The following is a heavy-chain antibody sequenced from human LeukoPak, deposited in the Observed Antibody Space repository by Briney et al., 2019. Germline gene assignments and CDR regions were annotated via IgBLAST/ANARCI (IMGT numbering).Heavy chain of an antibody. Sequence: GGSLRLSCAASGFTFTNYALIWVRQAPGKGLEWVSAISGRGTVYADAVKGRFTVSRDNSKNTLYLQMNSLRAEDTAVYYCARDLFSSWYYYYYYMDVWGKGTTVTVSS. CDR1: GFTFTNYA. CDR3: ARDLFSSWYYYYYYMDV. D-gene: IGHD6-13*01. CDR2: ISGRGT. J-gene: IGHJ6*03. V-gene: IGHV3-23*01.